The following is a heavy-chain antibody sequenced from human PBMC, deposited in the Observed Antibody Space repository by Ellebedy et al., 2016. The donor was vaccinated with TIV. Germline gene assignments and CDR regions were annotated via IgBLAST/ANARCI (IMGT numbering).Heavy chain of an antibody. V-gene: IGHV4-59*01. CDR1: GGSISSYY. J-gene: IGHJ6*02. CDR3: ARGSNGYYYGMDV. Sequence: SETLSLTCTVSGGSISSYYGSWIRQLAGKGLEWIGYIYYSGSSNYNPSLKSRVTRSVDTSKNQFSLKLSSVTAADTAVYYCARGSNGYYYGMDVWGQGTTVTVSS. D-gene: IGHD6-19*01. CDR2: IYYSGSS.